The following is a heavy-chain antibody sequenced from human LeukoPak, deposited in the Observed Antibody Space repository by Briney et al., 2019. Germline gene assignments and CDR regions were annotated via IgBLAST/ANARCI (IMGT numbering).Heavy chain of an antibody. Sequence: GGSLRLSCAASGFTFSSYWMSWVRQAPGKGLEWVANIKQDGSEKYYVDSVKGRFTISRDNAKNSLYLQMNSLRAEDTAVYYCARDSLPRYFDWLSIDYWGQGTLVTVSS. CDR2: IKQDGSEK. CDR3: ARDSLPRYFDWLSIDY. V-gene: IGHV3-7*01. D-gene: IGHD3-9*01. CDR1: GFTFSSYW. J-gene: IGHJ4*02.